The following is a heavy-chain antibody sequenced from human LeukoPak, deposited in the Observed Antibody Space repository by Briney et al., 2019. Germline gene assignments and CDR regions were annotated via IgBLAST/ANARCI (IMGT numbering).Heavy chain of an antibody. CDR1: GYTFTSYD. D-gene: IGHD1-1*01. Sequence: ASVKVSCKASGYTFTSYDINWVRQATGQGLEWMGWMNPNSGNTGYAQKFQGRVTMTRNTSISTAYIELSSLRSDDTAVYYCARGPRGPWIYYFDYWGQGTLVTVSS. V-gene: IGHV1-8*01. CDR2: MNPNSGNT. CDR3: ARGPRGPWIYYFDY. J-gene: IGHJ4*02.